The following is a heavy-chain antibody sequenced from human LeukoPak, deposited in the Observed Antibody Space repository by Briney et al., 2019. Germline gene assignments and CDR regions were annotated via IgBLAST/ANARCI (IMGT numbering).Heavy chain of an antibody. J-gene: IGHJ4*02. CDR1: GYTFTAFG. V-gene: IGHV1-18*01. CDR2: FRAYTGYT. Sequence: ASVKVSCKASGYTFTAFGITWWHLAPEQGLKWMEGFRAYTGYTNYAQKLQGRVTMTTDTSTSTAFMELRSLRSDDTAVYYCARVHGICSGGSCYPVDYWGQGTLVTVSS. CDR3: ARVHGICSGGSCYPVDY. D-gene: IGHD2-15*01.